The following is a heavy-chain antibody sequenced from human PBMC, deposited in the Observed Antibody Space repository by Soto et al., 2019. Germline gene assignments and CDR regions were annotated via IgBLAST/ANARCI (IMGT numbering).Heavy chain of an antibody. D-gene: IGHD3-10*01. Sequence: GESLKISCKGSGYSFIDYWIGWVRQVPGKGLEWMGVIYPGDSDTRYSPSFQGHVTISADKSISTAYLQWSTLKASDTAKYYCASGVIGRPSGANDYWGQGTLVTVSS. CDR1: GYSFIDYW. CDR2: IYPGDSDT. V-gene: IGHV5-51*01. CDR3: ASGVIGRPSGANDY. J-gene: IGHJ4*02.